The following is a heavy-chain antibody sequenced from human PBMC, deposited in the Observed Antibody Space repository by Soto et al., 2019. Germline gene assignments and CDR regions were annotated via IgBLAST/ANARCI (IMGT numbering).Heavy chain of an antibody. CDR1: GVSITSYY. J-gene: IGHJ6*02. CDR3: ARVPVAVAATEDYYGLDV. V-gene: IGHV4-4*07. CDR2: INTDGLS. D-gene: IGHD2-15*01. Sequence: PSETLSLTCIVSGVSITSYYWSWIRQSAGGGLEWMGRINTDGLSTYSPSFKSRLTMSLDTSKNQVSLRLISVTAADTAVYFCARVPVAVAATEDYYGLDVWGQGTKVTVSS.